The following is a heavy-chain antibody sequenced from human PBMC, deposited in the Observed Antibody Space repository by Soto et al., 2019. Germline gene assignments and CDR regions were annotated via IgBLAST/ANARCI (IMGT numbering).Heavy chain of an antibody. J-gene: IGHJ4*02. V-gene: IGHV4-59*01. Sequence: PSETLSLTCTVSGGSISSYYWSWIRQPPGKGLEWIGYIYYSGSTNYNPSLKSRVTISVDTSKNQFSLKLSSVTAADTAVYYCARDSAVAGLNYFDYWGQGTLVTVSS. CDR2: IYYSGST. CDR1: GGSISSYY. D-gene: IGHD6-19*01. CDR3: ARDSAVAGLNYFDY.